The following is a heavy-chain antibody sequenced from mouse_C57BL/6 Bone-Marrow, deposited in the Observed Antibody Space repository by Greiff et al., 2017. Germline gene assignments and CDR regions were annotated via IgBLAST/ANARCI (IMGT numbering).Heavy chain of an antibody. CDR1: GYTFTSYW. J-gene: IGHJ2*01. CDR3: TRLTTVVASDY. V-gene: IGHV1-5*01. Sequence: VQLQQSGTVLARPGASVKMSCKTSGYTFTSYWMHWVKQRPGQGLEWIGAIYPGNSDTSYNQKFKGKAKLTAVTSASTAYMEFSSLTNEDSAVYYCTRLTTVVASDYWGQGTTLTVSS. D-gene: IGHD1-1*01. CDR2: IYPGNSDT.